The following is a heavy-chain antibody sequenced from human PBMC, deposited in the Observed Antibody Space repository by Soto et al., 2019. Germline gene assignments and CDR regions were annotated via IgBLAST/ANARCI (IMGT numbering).Heavy chain of an antibody. CDR2: ISYDGSNK. J-gene: IGHJ6*02. Sequence: ESGGGVVQPGRSLRLSCAASGFTFSSYAMHWVRQAPGKGLEWVAVISYDGSNKYYADSVKVRFTISRDNSKNTLYLQMNSLRAEDTAVYYCARDRLRYNWNDFPYYYYGMDVWGQGTTVTVSS. D-gene: IGHD1-1*01. V-gene: IGHV3-30-3*01. CDR3: ARDRLRYNWNDFPYYYYGMDV. CDR1: GFTFSSYA.